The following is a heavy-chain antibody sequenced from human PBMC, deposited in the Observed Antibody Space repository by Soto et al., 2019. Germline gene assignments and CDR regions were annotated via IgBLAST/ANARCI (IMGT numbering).Heavy chain of an antibody. J-gene: IGHJ4*02. D-gene: IGHD6-13*01. V-gene: IGHV4-34*01. CDR1: GGSFIGHD. Sequence: SETLSLTCAVVGGSFIGHDWSWIRQHPGKGLEWIGYIYHSGSTYYNPSLKSRVTISVDTSKNQFSLKLSSVTAADTAVYYCARHEQQLVPFDYWGQGTLVTVSS. CDR2: IYHSGST. CDR3: ARHEQQLVPFDY.